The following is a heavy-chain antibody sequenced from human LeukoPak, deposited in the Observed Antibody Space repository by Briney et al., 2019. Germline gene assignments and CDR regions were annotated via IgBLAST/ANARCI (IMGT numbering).Heavy chain of an antibody. CDR1: GDSVSSNSAA. CDR3: AREPSVVRGVIISSPDFYNWFDP. Sequence: SQTLSLTCAISGDSVSSNSAAWNWIRQSPSRGLEWLGRTYYRSKWYNDYAVSVKSRITINPDTSKNQFSLQLNSVTPEDTAVYYCAREPSVVRGVIISSPDFYNWFDPWGQGTLVTVSS. D-gene: IGHD3-10*01. CDR2: TYYRSKWYN. V-gene: IGHV6-1*01. J-gene: IGHJ5*02.